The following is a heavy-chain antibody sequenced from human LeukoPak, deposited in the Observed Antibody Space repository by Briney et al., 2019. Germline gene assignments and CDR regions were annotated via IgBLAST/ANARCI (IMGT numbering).Heavy chain of an antibody. Sequence: SETLSLTCTVSGGSMSGFFWTWIRQPPGKELEWIGSIYYSGSSTKYNPSLKSRVTISVDTSMSQFPLRLNSATAADTAVYFCARTSRHYYGSGTNLTPWPAGMDVWGQGTTVTVSS. V-gene: IGHV4-59*01. CDR3: ARTSRHYYGSGTNLTPWPAGMDV. CDR1: GGSMSGFF. CDR2: IYYSGSST. J-gene: IGHJ6*02. D-gene: IGHD3-10*01.